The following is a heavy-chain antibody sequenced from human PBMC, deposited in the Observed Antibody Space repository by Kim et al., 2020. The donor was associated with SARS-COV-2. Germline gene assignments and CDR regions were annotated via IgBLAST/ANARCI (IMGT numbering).Heavy chain of an antibody. J-gene: IGHJ4*02. CDR3: ARDWSGSTDTAMLDY. V-gene: IGHV3-21*01. CDR2: ISSRSSYI. D-gene: IGHD5-18*01. Sequence: GGSLRLSCAASGFSFSSCSMNWVRQAPGKGLEWVSSISSRSSYIYYADSVKGRFTISRDNARNSLYLQMDSLRAEDTAVYYCARDWSGSTDTAMLDYWGQGTLVTVSS. CDR1: GFSFSSCS.